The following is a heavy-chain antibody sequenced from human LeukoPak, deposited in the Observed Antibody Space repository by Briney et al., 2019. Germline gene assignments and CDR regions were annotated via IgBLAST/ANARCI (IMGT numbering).Heavy chain of an antibody. Sequence: SVKVSCKASGGSFSTYAISWVRQAPGQGLEWMGGIIPFFGTTNYAQKFQDRVTIIADESTSTGYMELSSLRSDDTAVYYCARDRLLWFGELQRKGVVRWFDPWGQGTLVTVSS. D-gene: IGHD3-10*01. V-gene: IGHV1-69*13. J-gene: IGHJ5*02. CDR3: ARDRLLWFGELQRKGVVRWFDP. CDR1: GGSFSTYA. CDR2: IIPFFGTT.